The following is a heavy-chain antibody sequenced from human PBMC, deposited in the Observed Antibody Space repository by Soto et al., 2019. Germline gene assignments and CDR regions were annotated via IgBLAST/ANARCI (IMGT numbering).Heavy chain of an antibody. D-gene: IGHD3-16*01. CDR1: GFTFNNYA. J-gene: IGHJ4*02. V-gene: IGHV3-23*01. CDR3: VKTRLAGGFDY. Sequence: EVQLLDSGGGSVQPGGSLRLSCAASGFTFNNYAMSWVRQAPGKGLEWVSSISASGGSTNYADSVKGRFTISRDNSENTVYLQMNSLRAEDTAVYYCVKTRLAGGFDYWGQGSLVTVSS. CDR2: ISASGGST.